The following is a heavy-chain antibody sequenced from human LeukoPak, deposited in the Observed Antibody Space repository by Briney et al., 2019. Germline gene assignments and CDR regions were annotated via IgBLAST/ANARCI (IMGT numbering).Heavy chain of an antibody. Sequence: GGSLRLSCAASGFTFSDYWMNWVRQAPGKGLEWVANIKQDGSEKNYVDSVKGRFTISRDNAKNSLYLQMNSLRAADTAVYYCAELGITMIGGVWGKGTTVTISS. J-gene: IGHJ6*04. CDR1: GFTFSDYW. V-gene: IGHV3-7*01. CDR3: AELGITMIGGV. CDR2: IKQDGSEK. D-gene: IGHD3-10*02.